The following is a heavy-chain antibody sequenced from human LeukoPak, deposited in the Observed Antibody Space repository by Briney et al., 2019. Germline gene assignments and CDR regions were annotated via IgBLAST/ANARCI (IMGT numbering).Heavy chain of an antibody. Sequence: GGSLRLSCAASGFTFTTYAINWVRQAPGKGLEWVTGISGDGDKAFYADSVKGRFTISRDNSKNTVFLQMTSLRAEDTALYYCAKDLALARTGGGFDVWGQGTGVAVSS. CDR1: GFTFTTYA. CDR3: AKDLALARTGGGFDV. CDR2: ISGDGDKA. J-gene: IGHJ3*01. V-gene: IGHV3-23*01. D-gene: IGHD6-19*01.